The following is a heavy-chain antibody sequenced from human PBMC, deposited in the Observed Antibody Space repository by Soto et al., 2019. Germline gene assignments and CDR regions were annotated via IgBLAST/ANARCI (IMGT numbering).Heavy chain of an antibody. CDR3: AKAPLGYWTNGVGYPYLDY. CDR2: ISGSGGST. D-gene: IGHD2-8*01. CDR1: GFTFSSYA. V-gene: IGHV3-23*01. Sequence: GGSLRLSCAASGFTFSSYAMSWVRQAPGKGLEWVSAISGSGGSTYYADSVKGRFTISRDNSKNTLYLQMNSLRAEDTAVYYCAKAPLGYWTNGVGYPYLDYWGQGTLVTVSS. J-gene: IGHJ4*02.